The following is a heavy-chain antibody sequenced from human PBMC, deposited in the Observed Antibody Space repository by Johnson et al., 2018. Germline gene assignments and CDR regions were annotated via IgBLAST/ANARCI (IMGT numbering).Heavy chain of an antibody. V-gene: IGHV3-9*01. Sequence: VQLQESGGGLVQPGRSLRLSCAASGFTFDDYAMHWVRQAPGKGLEWFSGISWNSASIGYADSVKGRFTISRDNAKNSLYLQMNSLRAEDPAVYYCARGPYCSSTSCYDYYYYMDVWGKGTTVTVSS. CDR1: GFTFDDYA. CDR3: ARGPYCSSTSCYDYYYYMDV. CDR2: ISWNSASI. J-gene: IGHJ6*03. D-gene: IGHD2-2*01.